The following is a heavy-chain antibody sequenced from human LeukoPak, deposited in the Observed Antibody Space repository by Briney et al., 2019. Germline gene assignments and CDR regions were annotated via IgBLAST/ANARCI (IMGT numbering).Heavy chain of an antibody. D-gene: IGHD3-10*01. V-gene: IGHV4-34*01. CDR2: INHSGST. CDR3: ANYDY. CDR1: GGSFSGYH. J-gene: IGHJ4*02. Sequence: SETLSLTCAVYGGSFSGYHWSWIRRPPGKGLEWIGEINHSGSTNYNPSLKSRVTISLDTSKNQFSLKLSSVTAADTAVYFCANYDYWGQGTLVTVSA.